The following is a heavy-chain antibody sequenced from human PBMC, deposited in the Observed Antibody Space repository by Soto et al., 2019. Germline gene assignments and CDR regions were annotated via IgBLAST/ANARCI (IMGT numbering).Heavy chain of an antibody. V-gene: IGHV1-8*01. Sequence: VASVKVSCKASGYTFTSYDINWVRQATGQGLEWMGWMNPNSGNTGYAQKFQGRVTMTRNTSISTAYMELSSLRSEDTAVCYCARGPTVSSGFYDIFRNILNYYFDYWGQGTLVTVSS. J-gene: IGHJ4*02. CDR3: ARGPTVSSGFYDIFRNILNYYFDY. CDR1: GYTFTSYD. D-gene: IGHD3-9*01. CDR2: MNPNSGNT.